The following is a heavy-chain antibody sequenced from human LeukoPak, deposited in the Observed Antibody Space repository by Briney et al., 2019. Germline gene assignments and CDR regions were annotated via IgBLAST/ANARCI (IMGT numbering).Heavy chain of an antibody. CDR2: MYYSGST. D-gene: IGHD3-22*01. J-gene: IGHJ4*02. CDR1: GGSVSSGSYY. CDR3: AREAYYYDSSGYYNNYFDY. Sequence: SETLSLTCTVSGGSVSSGSYYWTWIRRPPGQGLEWIGYMYYSGSTNYNPSLKSRVTISVDTSKNQFSLKLSSVTAADTAVYFCAREAYYYDSSGYYNNYFDYGGQGTLVTVSS. V-gene: IGHV4-61*01.